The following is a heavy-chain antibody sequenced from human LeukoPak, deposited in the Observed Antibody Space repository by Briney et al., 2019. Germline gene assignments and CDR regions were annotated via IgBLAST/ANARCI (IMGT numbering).Heavy chain of an antibody. Sequence: VASVKVSCKASGYTFTSYGISWVRQAPGQGLEWMGWISAYNGNTNYAQKLQGRVTMTTDTSTSTAYMELRSLRSDDTAVYYCARTPWVTIFGVVPTPLGYWGQGTLVTVSS. CDR3: ARTPWVTIFGVVPTPLGY. CDR2: ISAYNGNT. CDR1: GYTFTSYG. J-gene: IGHJ4*02. V-gene: IGHV1-18*01. D-gene: IGHD3-3*01.